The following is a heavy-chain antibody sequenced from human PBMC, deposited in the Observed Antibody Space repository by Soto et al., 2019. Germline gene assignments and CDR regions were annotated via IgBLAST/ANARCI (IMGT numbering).Heavy chain of an antibody. Sequence: GGSLRLSCAASGFTVSSNYMTWVRQAPGKGLEWVSVIYSDGTTYYADSVKGRFTISRDNSKNTLYLQMNSLRAEDTAVYYCARDRYSKSDYKYGMDVWGQGTTVTVSS. CDR3: ARDRYSKSDYKYGMDV. CDR1: GFTVSSNY. D-gene: IGHD6-13*01. V-gene: IGHV3-53*01. CDR2: IYSDGTT. J-gene: IGHJ6*02.